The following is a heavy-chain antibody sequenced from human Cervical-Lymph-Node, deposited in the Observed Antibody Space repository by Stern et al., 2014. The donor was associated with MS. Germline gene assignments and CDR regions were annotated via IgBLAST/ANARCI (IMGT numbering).Heavy chain of an antibody. CDR2: IDWDDDK. CDR3: ARTRRVLRFLEWSYYYYGMDV. V-gene: IGHV2-70*01. CDR1: GFSLSTSGMC. D-gene: IGHD3-3*01. Sequence: ESGPALVKPTQTLTLTCTFSGFSLSTSGMCVSWIRQPPGKALEWLALIDWDDDKYYSTSLKTRLTISKDTSKNQVVLTMTNMDPVDTATYYCARTRRVLRFLEWSYYYYGMDVWGQGTTVTVSS. J-gene: IGHJ6*02.